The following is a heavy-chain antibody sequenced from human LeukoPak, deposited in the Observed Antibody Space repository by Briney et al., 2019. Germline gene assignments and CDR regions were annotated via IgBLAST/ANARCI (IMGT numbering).Heavy chain of an antibody. CDR3: ARGTMIVVVKEDY. CDR2: TYYRSKWNN. Sequence: SQTLSLTCAISGDSVSSNSAAWNWIRQSPSRGLEWLGGTYYRSKWNNDYAVSVKSRITINPDTSKNQFSLQLNAVTPEDTAVYYCARGTMIVVVKEDYWGQGTLVTVSS. V-gene: IGHV6-1*01. J-gene: IGHJ4*02. D-gene: IGHD3-22*01. CDR1: GDSVSSNSAA.